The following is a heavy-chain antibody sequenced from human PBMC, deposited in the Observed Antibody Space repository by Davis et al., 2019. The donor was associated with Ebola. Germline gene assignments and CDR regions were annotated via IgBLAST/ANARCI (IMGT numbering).Heavy chain of an antibody. V-gene: IGHV4-39*07. CDR2: IVYSETT. J-gene: IGHJ5*02. D-gene: IGHD6-19*01. Sequence: PGGSLRLSCAASGFPLSRHGMHWVRQPPGKGLEWIGSIVYSETTRYNPSLKSRVTISRDTSKNQFSLNVTSVSAADTAVYYCASGVYDSGWYRWFDPWGQGTLVTVSS. CDR1: GFPLSRHG. CDR3: ASGVYDSGWYRWFDP.